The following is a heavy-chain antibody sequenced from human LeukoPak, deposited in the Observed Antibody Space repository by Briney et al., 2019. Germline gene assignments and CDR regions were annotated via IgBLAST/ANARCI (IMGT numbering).Heavy chain of an antibody. CDR1: GFTFSSYW. J-gene: IGHJ4*02. V-gene: IGHV3-74*01. Sequence: PGGSLRLSCAASGFTFSSYWLHWVRQAPGKGLVWVSRINRDGGSTTYVDSVKGRFTISRDNANNTLYLQMNSLRAEDTAVYYCARALYSSSPVVDSWGQGILVTVSS. CDR3: ARALYSSSPVVDS. D-gene: IGHD6-6*01. CDR2: INRDGGST.